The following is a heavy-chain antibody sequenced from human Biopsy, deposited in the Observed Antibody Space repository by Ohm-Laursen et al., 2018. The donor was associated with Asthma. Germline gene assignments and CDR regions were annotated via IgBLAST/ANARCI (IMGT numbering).Heavy chain of an antibody. J-gene: IGHJ4*02. Sequence: SQTLSLTCTVSGDSISSYHWSWIRQPPGKGLEWIGYVFYGGAINYNPSLKSRVTISVDTSKNQFFLRLSSVTAADTAVYYCARDFVDSAMDYFDYWGQGTLVTVSS. D-gene: IGHD5-18*01. V-gene: IGHV4-59*01. CDR2: VFYGGAI. CDR1: GDSISSYH. CDR3: ARDFVDSAMDYFDY.